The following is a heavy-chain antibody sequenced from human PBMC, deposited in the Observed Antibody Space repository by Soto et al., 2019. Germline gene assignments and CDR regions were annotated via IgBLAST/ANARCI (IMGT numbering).Heavy chain of an antibody. Sequence: TLSLTCTVSGGSISSGGYYWSWIRQHPGKGLEWIGYIYYSGSTYYNPSLKSRVTISVDTSKNQFSLKLSSVTAADTAVYYCARGGRFLEWLSYAFDIWGQGTMVTVSS. CDR3: ARGGRFLEWLSYAFDI. J-gene: IGHJ3*02. D-gene: IGHD3-3*01. V-gene: IGHV4-31*03. CDR1: GGSISSGGYY. CDR2: IYYSGST.